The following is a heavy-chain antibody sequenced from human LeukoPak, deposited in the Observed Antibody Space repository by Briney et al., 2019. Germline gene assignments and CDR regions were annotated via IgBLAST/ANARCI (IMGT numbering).Heavy chain of an antibody. V-gene: IGHV3-30*03. J-gene: IGHJ4*02. D-gene: IGHD1-26*01. Sequence: GGSLRLSCAASGFTFSSYGMHWVRQAPGKGLEWVAVISYNGSNKYYADSVKGRFTISRDNSKNTLYLQMNSLRAEDTAVYYCATWRSVTKQVGATLHGDYWGQGTLVTVSS. CDR1: GFTFSSYG. CDR3: ATWRSVTKQVGATLHGDY. CDR2: ISYNGSNK.